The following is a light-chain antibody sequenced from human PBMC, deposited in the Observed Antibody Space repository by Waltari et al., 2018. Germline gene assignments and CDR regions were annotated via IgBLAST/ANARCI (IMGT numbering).Light chain of an antibody. J-gene: IGLJ1*01. CDR1: SRDVGNYDL. Sequence: QSALTQPASVSGSPGQSITIPCPGTSRDVGNYDLVSWYQHLPGKPPKLLIYEVIKRPSGISNRFSASKSGNTASLTISGLQAEDEGDYFCCSYAGSRTYYVFGTGTTVSV. V-gene: IGLV2-23*02. CDR2: EVI. CDR3: CSYAGSRTYYV.